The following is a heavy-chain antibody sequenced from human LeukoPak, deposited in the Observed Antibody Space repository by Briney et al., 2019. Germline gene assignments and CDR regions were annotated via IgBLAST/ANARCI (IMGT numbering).Heavy chain of an antibody. Sequence: SETLSLTCTVSGYSISSGYYWGWIRQPPGKGLEWIGSIYHSGSTYYNPSLKSRVTISVDTSKNQFSLKLSSVTAADTAVYYCASYTNYYGSGSTSRGAFDIWGQGTMVTVSS. CDR2: IYHSGST. V-gene: IGHV4-38-2*02. CDR3: ASYTNYYGSGSTSRGAFDI. J-gene: IGHJ3*02. D-gene: IGHD3-10*01. CDR1: GYSISSGYY.